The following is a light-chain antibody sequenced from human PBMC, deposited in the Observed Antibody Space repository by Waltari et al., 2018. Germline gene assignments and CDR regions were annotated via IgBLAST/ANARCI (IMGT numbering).Light chain of an antibody. Sequence: DIVMTQSPISLPVTPGEPASISCRSSQSLLHSNGYNYLDWYLQKPGQSPQLLIYLGSYRASGVPDRFSGSGSGTDFTLKISRVEADDFGVYYCMQALQTPLTFGRGTKVEIK. CDR3: MQALQTPLT. CDR1: QSLLHSNGYNY. CDR2: LGS. J-gene: IGKJ4*01. V-gene: IGKV2-28*01.